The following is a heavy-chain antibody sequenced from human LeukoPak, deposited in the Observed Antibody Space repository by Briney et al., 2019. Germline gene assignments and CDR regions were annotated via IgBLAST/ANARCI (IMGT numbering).Heavy chain of an antibody. Sequence: SETLSLTCAVSGGSISSSNWWSWVRQPPGKGLEWIGEIYHSGSTNYNPSLKSRVTISVDTSKNQFSLKLSSVTAADTAVYYCARVGYYSFDSWGQGILVTVSS. CDR1: GGSISSSNW. CDR3: ARVGYYSFDS. CDR2: IYHSGST. J-gene: IGHJ4*02. V-gene: IGHV4-4*02. D-gene: IGHD1-1*01.